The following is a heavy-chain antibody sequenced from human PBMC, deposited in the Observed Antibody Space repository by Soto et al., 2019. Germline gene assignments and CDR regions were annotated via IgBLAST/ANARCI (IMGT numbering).Heavy chain of an antibody. CDR2: SRDKVHSHTT. Sequence: PGGSLRLSCAASGFTFSDHYMDWVRQAPWKGLEWVGRSRDKVHSHTTEYVASVKGRFTISRGDSENSLYLQMNSLKTEDTAVYYCARGVVSTGYFDYWGQGTLVTVSS. V-gene: IGHV3-72*01. D-gene: IGHD5-12*01. J-gene: IGHJ4*02. CDR3: ARGVVSTGYFDY. CDR1: GFTFSDHY.